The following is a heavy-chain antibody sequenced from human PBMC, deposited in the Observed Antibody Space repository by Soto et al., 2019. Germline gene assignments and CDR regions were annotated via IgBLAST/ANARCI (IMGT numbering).Heavy chain of an antibody. Sequence: QVQLVQSGAEVKKPGSSVKVSCKASGGTFGTYTISWVRQAPGQGLEWMGRIIPYLDITDYAQKFQGRFTIAPDKSTTTAYMELNRLRSEDTAVYFCARDTTYGGQGTLVTVSS. CDR3: ARDTTY. CDR1: GGTFGTYT. J-gene: IGHJ4*02. CDR2: IIPYLDIT. V-gene: IGHV1-69*02. D-gene: IGHD5-18*01.